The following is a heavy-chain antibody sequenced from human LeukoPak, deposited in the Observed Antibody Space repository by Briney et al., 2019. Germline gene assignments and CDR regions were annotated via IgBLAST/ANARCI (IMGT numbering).Heavy chain of an antibody. CDR3: AREGASGWYPY. D-gene: IGHD6-19*01. V-gene: IGHV3-30*04. CDR1: GFTFSSYP. CDR2: ISNDGSNK. J-gene: IGHJ4*02. Sequence: PGGSLGLSCAASGFTFSSYPMHWVRQAPGKGLEWVAVISNDGSNKDYVDSVKGRFTISRDNSKNTLYLQMNSLRTEDTAVYYCAREGASGWYPYWGQGTLVTVSS.